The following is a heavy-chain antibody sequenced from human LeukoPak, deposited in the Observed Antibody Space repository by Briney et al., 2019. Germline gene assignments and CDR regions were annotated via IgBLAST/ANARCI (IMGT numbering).Heavy chain of an antibody. CDR1: GFTFNKYW. V-gene: IGHV3-23*01. CDR2: ISGSGGST. D-gene: IGHD2-21*02. CDR3: AKGLVVVTAMWGMDV. Sequence: PGGSLRLSCVASGFTFNKYWMSWVRQAPGKGLEWVSAISGSGGSTYYADSVKGRFTISRDNSKNTLYLQMNSLRAEDTAVYYCAKGLVVVTAMWGMDVWGQGTTVTVSS. J-gene: IGHJ6*02.